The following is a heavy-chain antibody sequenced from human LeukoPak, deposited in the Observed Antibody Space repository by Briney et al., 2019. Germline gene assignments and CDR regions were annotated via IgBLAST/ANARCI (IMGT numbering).Heavy chain of an antibody. CDR2: ITGSGTNT. CDR1: GFTFRTYA. D-gene: IGHD3-3*02. CDR3: AKAISLGAFDV. Sequence: GGPLRLSCAASGFTFRTYAMSWVRQAPGKGLEWVSTITGSGTNTYYADSVKGRFTISRDNSKDTLSLQMNGLRAEDTAAYYCAKAISLGAFDVWGQGTMVTVSS. V-gene: IGHV3-23*01. J-gene: IGHJ3*01.